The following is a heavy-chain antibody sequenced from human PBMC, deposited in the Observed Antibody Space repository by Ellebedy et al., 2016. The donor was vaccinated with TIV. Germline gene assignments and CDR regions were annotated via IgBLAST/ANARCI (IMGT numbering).Heavy chain of an antibody. D-gene: IGHD3-22*01. CDR2: ISSSSYI. CDR3: ARGAEYYYDSSGYYPPCYYYGMDV. V-gene: IGHV3-21*01. CDR1: GFTFSSYS. Sequence: GESLKISXAASGFTFSSYSMNWVRQAPGKGLEWVSSISSSSYIYYADSVKGRFTISSDNAKNSLYLQMNSLRAEDTAVYYCARGAEYYYDSSGYYPPCYYYGMDVWGQGTTVTVSS. J-gene: IGHJ6*02.